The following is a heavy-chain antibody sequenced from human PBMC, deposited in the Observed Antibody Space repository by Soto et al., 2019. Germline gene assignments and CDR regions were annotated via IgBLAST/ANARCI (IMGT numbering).Heavy chain of an antibody. Sequence: QVQLQESGPGLVKPSETLSLTCTVSGGSVSSGSYYWSWIRQPPGKGLEWIGYIYYSGSTNYNPSLKSRVTISVDTSKNQFSLKLSSVTAADTAVYYCARDDYGDSTYFDYWGQGTLVTVSS. CDR2: IYYSGST. D-gene: IGHD4-17*01. J-gene: IGHJ4*02. CDR3: ARDDYGDSTYFDY. V-gene: IGHV4-61*01. CDR1: GGSVSSGSYY.